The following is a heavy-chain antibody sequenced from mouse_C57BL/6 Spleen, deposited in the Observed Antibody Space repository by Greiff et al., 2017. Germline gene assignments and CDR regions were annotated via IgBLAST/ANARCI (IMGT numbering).Heavy chain of an antibody. CDR2: IWSGGST. Sequence: VQLQQSGPGLVQPSQSLSITCTVSGFSLTSYGVHWVRQSPGKGLEWLGVIWSGGSTDYNAAFISRLSISKDNSKSQVFFKMNSLQADDTAIYYCARNSDDIPFAYWGQGTLVTVSA. CDR3: ARNSDDIPFAY. CDR1: GFSLTSYG. J-gene: IGHJ3*01. V-gene: IGHV2-2*01.